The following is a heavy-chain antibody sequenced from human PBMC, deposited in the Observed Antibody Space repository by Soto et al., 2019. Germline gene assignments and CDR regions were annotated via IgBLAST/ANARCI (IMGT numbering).Heavy chain of an antibody. Sequence: ASVKVSCKASGYTFNSYGISWVRQAPGQGLEWMGWISAYNGNTNYAQKLQGRVTMTTDTSTSTAYMELRSLRSDDTAVYYCARGKSDGYLDWSYPDYYYYMDVWGKGTTVTVSS. CDR3: ARGKSDGYLDWSYPDYYYYMDV. CDR1: GYTFNSYG. D-gene: IGHD3-9*01. J-gene: IGHJ6*03. CDR2: ISAYNGNT. V-gene: IGHV1-18*01.